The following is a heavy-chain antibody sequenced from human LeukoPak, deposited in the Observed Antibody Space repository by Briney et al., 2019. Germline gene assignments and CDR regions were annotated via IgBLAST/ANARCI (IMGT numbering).Heavy chain of an antibody. CDR2: IRSKAYGGTT. Sequence: PGGSLRLSCTASGFTFGDYAMSWFRQAPGKGLEWVGLIRSKAYGGTTEYAASVKGRFTISRDDSKSIAYLQMNSLKTEDTALYYCSGVPSVTAPDYWGQGTLVTVSS. CDR1: GFTFGDYA. D-gene: IGHD2-21*02. V-gene: IGHV3-49*03. J-gene: IGHJ4*02. CDR3: SGVPSVTAPDY.